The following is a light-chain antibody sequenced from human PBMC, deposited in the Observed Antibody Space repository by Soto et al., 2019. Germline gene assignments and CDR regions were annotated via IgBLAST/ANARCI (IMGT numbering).Light chain of an antibody. J-gene: IGKJ2*01. CDR2: AAS. V-gene: IGKV1-39*01. Sequence: DIQMTQSPASLSASVGDSVTITCRASQNIFSFLGWYQHKPGKAPELLIYAASRLRSGVPSRFSGRGSGTDFALTINNLQPADFATFYCQHSYSVPHPFGQGTKLEIK. CDR3: QHSYSVPHP. CDR1: QNIFSF.